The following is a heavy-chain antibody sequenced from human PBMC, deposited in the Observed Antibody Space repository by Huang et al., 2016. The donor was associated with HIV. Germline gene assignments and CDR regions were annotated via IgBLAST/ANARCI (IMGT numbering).Heavy chain of an antibody. J-gene: IGHJ4*02. V-gene: IGHV3-9*01. D-gene: IGHD2-8*01. CDR1: GFAFSQYA. CDR3: VIMDDYFDY. Sequence: VQLVESGGGLVQPGWSLRLSCAASGFAFSQYAVHWVRQSPGKGWEWVSGIGGNSGDIAYAASGRGRFVISRDNAKKSLYLKMNGLRLEDTALYFCVIMDDYFDYWGQGVLVGVSS. CDR2: IGGNSGDI.